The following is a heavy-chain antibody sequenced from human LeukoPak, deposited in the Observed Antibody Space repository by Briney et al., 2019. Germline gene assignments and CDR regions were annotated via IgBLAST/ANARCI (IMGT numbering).Heavy chain of an antibody. V-gene: IGHV1-2*02. CDR2: INPNSGGT. CDR3: ARSAGYYDSSGYHDAFDI. CDR1: GYTFTGYY. J-gene: IGHJ3*02. D-gene: IGHD3-22*01. Sequence: WASVKVSCKASGYTFTGYYMHWVRQAPGQGLEWMGWINPNSGGTNYAQKFQGRVTMTRDMSTSTVYMELSSLRSEDTAVYYCARSAGYYDSSGYHDAFDIWGQGTMVTVSS.